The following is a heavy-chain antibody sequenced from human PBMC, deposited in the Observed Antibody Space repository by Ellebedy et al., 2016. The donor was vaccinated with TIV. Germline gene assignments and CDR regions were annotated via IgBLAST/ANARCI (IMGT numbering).Heavy chain of an antibody. CDR1: GFTVYNNY. Sequence: PGGSLRLSCVVSGFTVYNNYMSWVRQAPGKGLEWVSVIYSGGSIYYAESVRGRFTISRDSSKNTVYLQMNSLRGEDTAVYYCARRDRVVGTDYWGQGTLVTVSS. D-gene: IGHD1-1*01. CDR2: IYSGGSI. V-gene: IGHV3-53*01. J-gene: IGHJ4*02. CDR3: ARRDRVVGTDY.